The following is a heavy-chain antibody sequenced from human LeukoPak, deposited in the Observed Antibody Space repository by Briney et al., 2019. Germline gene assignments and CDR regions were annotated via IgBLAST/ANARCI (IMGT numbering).Heavy chain of an antibody. CDR1: GYTFTSYG. Sequence: ASVKVSCKASGYTFTSYGISWVRQAPGQGLEWMGWISAYNGNTNYAQKLQGRVTMTTDTSTSTAYMELRSLRSDDTAVYYCARDFWARYSSSWYPGNWFDPWGQGTLVTVSS. J-gene: IGHJ5*02. D-gene: IGHD6-13*01. CDR3: ARDFWARYSSSWYPGNWFDP. CDR2: ISAYNGNT. V-gene: IGHV1-18*01.